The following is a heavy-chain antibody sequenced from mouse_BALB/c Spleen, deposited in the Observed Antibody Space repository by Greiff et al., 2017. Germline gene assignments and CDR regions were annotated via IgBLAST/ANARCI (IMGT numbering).Heavy chain of an antibody. CDR1: GYNFTSYW. Sequence: QVQLQQPGAELVKPGTSVKLSCKASGYNFTSYWINWVKLRPGQGLEWIGDIYPGSGSTNYNEKFKSKATLTVDTSSSTAYMQLSSLASEDSALYYRARDLYCNSYYYAMDYWGQGTSVTVSS. D-gene: IGHD2-1*01. CDR3: ARDLYCNSYYYAMDY. V-gene: IGHV1-55*01. CDR2: IYPGSGST. J-gene: IGHJ4*01.